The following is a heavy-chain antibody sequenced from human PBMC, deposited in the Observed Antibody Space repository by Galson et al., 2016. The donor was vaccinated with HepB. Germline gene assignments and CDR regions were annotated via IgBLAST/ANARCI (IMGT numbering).Heavy chain of an antibody. CDR1: GGSITHYA. V-gene: IGHV1-69*13. Sequence: SVKVSCKAPGGSITHYAFSWVRQAPRQGLEWMGTIIPILPSPTYAHRFEDRVSITADESTSPVHMELRSLTSDDTAVYYCARGGFWSDVRCFPHWFDPWGQGTLVAVSS. CDR2: IIPILPSP. CDR3: ARGGFWSDVRCFPHWFDP. J-gene: IGHJ5*02. D-gene: IGHD3-3*01.